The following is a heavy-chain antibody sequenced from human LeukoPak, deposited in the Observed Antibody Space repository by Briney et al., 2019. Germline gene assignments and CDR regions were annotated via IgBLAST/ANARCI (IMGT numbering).Heavy chain of an antibody. CDR3: ARDNYDYGDFDY. D-gene: IGHD3-16*01. Sequence: ASVKVSCKASGYTFTSYYMHWVRQAPGQGLEWMGIINPSGGSTSYAQKFQGRVTMTRDTSTSTVYMERSSLRSEDTAVYFCARDNYDYGDFDYGGQGTLVTVSS. V-gene: IGHV1-46*01. CDR1: GYTFTSYY. CDR2: INPSGGST. J-gene: IGHJ4*02.